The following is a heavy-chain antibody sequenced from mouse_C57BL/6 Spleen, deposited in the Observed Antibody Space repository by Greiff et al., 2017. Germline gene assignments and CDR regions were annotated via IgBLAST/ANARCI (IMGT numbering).Heavy chain of an antibody. CDR1: GFSLSTSGMG. Sequence: QVTLKVSGPGILQSSQTLSLTCSFSGFSLSTSGMGVSWIRQPSGKGLEWLAHIYWDDDKRYNPSLKSRLPISKDTARNQVFLKVTSVDTADTATYYCARRGIYYYGSSYGGYFDVWGTGTTVTVSS. CDR2: IYWDDDK. V-gene: IGHV8-12*01. CDR3: ARRGIYYYGSSYGGYFDV. D-gene: IGHD1-1*01. J-gene: IGHJ1*03.